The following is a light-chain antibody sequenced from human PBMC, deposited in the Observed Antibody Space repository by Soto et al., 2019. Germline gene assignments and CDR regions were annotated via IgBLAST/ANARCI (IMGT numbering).Light chain of an antibody. Sequence: QSALTQPASVSGSPGQSITISCTGTTSDFGTYNVVSWYQQRPGEVPKLILYQVSKRPSGVSNRFSGSKSGNTASLTISGLQPEDEAHYYCSSYTGTNAFPFGTGTKLTVL. CDR3: SSYTGTNAFP. J-gene: IGLJ1*01. CDR1: TSDFGTYNV. V-gene: IGLV2-23*02. CDR2: QVS.